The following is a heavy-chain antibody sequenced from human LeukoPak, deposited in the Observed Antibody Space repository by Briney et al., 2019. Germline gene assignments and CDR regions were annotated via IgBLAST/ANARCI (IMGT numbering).Heavy chain of an antibody. Sequence: PGGSLRLSCAASGFTFSSYAMSWVRQAPGKGLEWVSAISGSGGSTYYADSVKGRFTISRDNSKNTLYLQMNSLRAEDTAVYYCAKGLGGYCSSTSCYWDFDYWGQGTLVTVSS. CDR2: ISGSGGST. V-gene: IGHV3-23*01. D-gene: IGHD2-2*01. CDR3: AKGLGGYCSSTSCYWDFDY. CDR1: GFTFSSYA. J-gene: IGHJ4*02.